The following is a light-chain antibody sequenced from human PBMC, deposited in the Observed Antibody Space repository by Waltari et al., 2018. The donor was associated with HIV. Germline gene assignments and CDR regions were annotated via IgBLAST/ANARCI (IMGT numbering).Light chain of an antibody. J-gene: IGKJ5*01. V-gene: IGKV3-11*01. CDR3: QQRSNWPSIT. Sequence: EIIFTQSPATLSVSPGDTATLPCRASQSITSSLAWYQHKPGQAPRLLIYDASKRATGIPARFSGSGSGTDFTLTVSRLEPEDFAVYYCQQRSNWPSITFGQGTRLEIK. CDR1: QSITSS. CDR2: DAS.